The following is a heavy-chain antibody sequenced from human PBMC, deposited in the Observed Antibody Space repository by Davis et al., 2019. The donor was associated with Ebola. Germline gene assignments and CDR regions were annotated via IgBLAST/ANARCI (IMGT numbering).Heavy chain of an antibody. Sequence: PGGSLRLSCAVSGFMFSDFWMSWVRQAPGRGLEWVAKIKQDGSDTYYLASVKGRFTISRDNAKNSLYLQMSSLRAEDTAVYYCARRAGGNPRAFDIWGQGTMVTVSS. CDR1: GFMFSDFW. CDR2: IKQDGSDT. D-gene: IGHD4-23*01. CDR3: ARRAGGNPRAFDI. J-gene: IGHJ3*02. V-gene: IGHV3-7*01.